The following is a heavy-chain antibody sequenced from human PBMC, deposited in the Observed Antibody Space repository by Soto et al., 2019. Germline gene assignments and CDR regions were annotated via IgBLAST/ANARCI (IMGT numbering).Heavy chain of an antibody. V-gene: IGHV3-11*01. D-gene: IGHD6-19*01. CDR3: ARVTVAGTSMYYFDY. CDR2: ISSTGNTQ. J-gene: IGHJ4*02. Sequence: GLSCAASGLTLCDYYMSWVRQAPGKGLEWIAYISSTGNTQYYSDSVKGRFTISRENAKNSLYLQMNTLRSEDTAVYYCARVTVAGTSMYYFDYWGQGTLVTVSS. CDR1: GLTLCDYY.